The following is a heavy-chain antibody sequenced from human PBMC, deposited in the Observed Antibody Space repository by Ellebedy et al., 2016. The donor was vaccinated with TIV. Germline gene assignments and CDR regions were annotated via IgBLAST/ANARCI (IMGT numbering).Heavy chain of an antibody. J-gene: IGHJ6*02. Sequence: GESLKISCAASGLTFSSHSMNWVRQAPGKGLEWVSCIGTTGNTVYYADSVKGRFTISRDNAINSLYLEMNSLRDEDTAVYYCARVRGTYAYGMDVWGQGTTVTVSS. CDR1: GLTFSSHS. CDR3: ARVRGTYAYGMDV. CDR2: IGTTGNTV. D-gene: IGHD3-16*01. V-gene: IGHV3-48*02.